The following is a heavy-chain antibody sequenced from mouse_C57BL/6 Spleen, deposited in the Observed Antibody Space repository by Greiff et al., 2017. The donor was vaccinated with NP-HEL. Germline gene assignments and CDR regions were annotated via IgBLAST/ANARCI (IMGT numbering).Heavy chain of an antibody. CDR3: ARSRSQLRPYFDY. V-gene: IGHV1-53*01. Sequence: QVQLQHPGTELVKPGASVKLSCKASGYTFTSYWMHWVKQRPGQGLEWIGNINPSNGGTNYNEKFKSKATLTVDKSSSTAYMQLSSLTSEDSAVYYCARSRSQLRPYFDYWGQGTTLTVSS. D-gene: IGHD3-2*02. CDR2: INPSNGGT. CDR1: GYTFTSYW. J-gene: IGHJ2*01.